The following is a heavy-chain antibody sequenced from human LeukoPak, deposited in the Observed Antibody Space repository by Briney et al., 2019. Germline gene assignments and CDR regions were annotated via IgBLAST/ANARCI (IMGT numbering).Heavy chain of an antibody. D-gene: IGHD3-22*01. CDR3: ARGQYDSSGYYYPAVAFDI. CDR2: INHSGST. V-gene: IGHV4-34*01. J-gene: IGHJ3*02. CDR1: GGSFSGYY. Sequence: PSETLSLTCAVYGGSFSGYYWSWIRQPPGKGLEWIGEINHSGSTNYNPSLKSRVTISVDTSKNQFSLKLSSVTAADTAVCYCARGQYDSSGYYYPAVAFDIWGQGTMVTVSS.